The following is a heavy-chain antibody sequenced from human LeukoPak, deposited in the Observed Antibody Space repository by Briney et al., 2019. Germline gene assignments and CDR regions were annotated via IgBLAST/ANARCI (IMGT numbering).Heavy chain of an antibody. V-gene: IGHV4-59*01. J-gene: IGHJ5*02. CDR3: AREGTAGTNLNWFDP. CDR1: GGSISSYY. CDR2: ISYSGST. D-gene: IGHD1-1*01. Sequence: SETLSLTCTISGGSISSYYWSWIRQPPGKGLEWIGYISYSGSTNFNPSLKSRVTISVDTSKNQFSLKLSSVTAADTAVYYCAREGTAGTNLNWFDPWGQGTLVTVSS.